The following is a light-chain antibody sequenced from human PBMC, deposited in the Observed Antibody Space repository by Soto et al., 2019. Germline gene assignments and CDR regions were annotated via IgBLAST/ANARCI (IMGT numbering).Light chain of an antibody. V-gene: IGLV1-51*01. CDR1: SSNIGNNY. CDR2: DNN. J-gene: IGLJ2*01. CDR3: GTWDSSLSAVV. Sequence: QSVLTQPPSVSAAPGQKVTISCSGSSSNIGNNYVCWCQQLPGTAPKLLIYDNNKRPSGIPDRFSGSKSGTSATLGITGLQTGDEADYYCGTWDSSLSAVVFGGGTKLTVL.